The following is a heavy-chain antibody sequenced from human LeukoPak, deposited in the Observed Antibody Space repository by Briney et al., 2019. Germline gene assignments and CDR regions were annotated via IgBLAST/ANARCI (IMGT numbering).Heavy chain of an antibody. CDR2: ISGSGYST. CDR1: GFTFSTSW. V-gene: IGHV3-23*01. J-gene: IGHJ4*02. Sequence: GGSLRLSCAASGFTFSTSWMYWVRQAPGKGLEWVSAISGSGYSTYYADSVKGRFTISRDNSKNTLYLQMNSLRAEDTALYFCAQWSRYFDYWGQGTLVTVSS. D-gene: IGHD1-26*01. CDR3: AQWSRYFDY.